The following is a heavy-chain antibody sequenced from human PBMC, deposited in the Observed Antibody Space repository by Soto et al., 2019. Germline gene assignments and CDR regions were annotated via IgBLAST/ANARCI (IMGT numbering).Heavy chain of an antibody. CDR1: GYSLTVLS. Sequence: ASVKVSWKVSGYSLTVLSMHWVRQAPGKGLEWMGGCDPEDGETIYAQKFQGRVTMTEDTSTDTAYMELSSLRSEDTAVYYCATGIQLWLYAFDIWGQGTMVTVSS. J-gene: IGHJ3*02. CDR3: ATGIQLWLYAFDI. V-gene: IGHV1-24*01. CDR2: CDPEDGET. D-gene: IGHD5-18*01.